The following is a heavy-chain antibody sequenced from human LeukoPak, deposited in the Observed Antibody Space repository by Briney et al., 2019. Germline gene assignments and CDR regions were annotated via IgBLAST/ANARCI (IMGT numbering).Heavy chain of an antibody. J-gene: IGHJ5*02. V-gene: IGHV4-34*01. CDR2: INHSGST. CDR3: ARGRHYYGSGSYYANWFDP. Sequence: PSETLSLTCAVYGGSFSGYYWSWIRQPPGKGLEWIGEINHSGSTNYNPSLKSRVTTSVDTSKNQFSLKLSSVTAADTAVYYCARGRHYYGSGSYYANWFDPWGQGTLVTVSS. CDR1: GGSFSGYY. D-gene: IGHD3-10*01.